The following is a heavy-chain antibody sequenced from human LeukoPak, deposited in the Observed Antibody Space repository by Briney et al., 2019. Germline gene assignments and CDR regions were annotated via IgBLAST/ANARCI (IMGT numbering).Heavy chain of an antibody. V-gene: IGHV4-59*01. D-gene: IGHD3-16*01. CDR2: FHNSGTS. Sequence: SETLSLTCTVSDDSISDYYRGWIRQPPGKGLEWIGYFHNSGTSTYNPSLKSRVAISADTSKNQFSLKLNSLTTADTAVYYCTRGAGWLIDYWGQGILVTASS. CDR3: TRGAGWLIDY. CDR1: DDSISDYY. J-gene: IGHJ4*02.